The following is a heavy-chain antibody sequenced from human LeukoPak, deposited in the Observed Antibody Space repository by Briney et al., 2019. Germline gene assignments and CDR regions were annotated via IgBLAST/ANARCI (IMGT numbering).Heavy chain of an antibody. CDR3: AKAFREYGSSTYSSFDI. J-gene: IGHJ3*02. CDR1: GFTFSTHE. CDR2: ISNSGSRM. V-gene: IGHV3-48*03. D-gene: IGHD6-13*01. Sequence: GGSLRLSCAASGFTFSTHEMNWVRQAPGKGLEWVSYISNSGSRMYYADSVKGRFTISRDNAKKSLFLQMNSLSTEDTAIYYCAKAFREYGSSTYSSFDIWGQGTMVTVSS.